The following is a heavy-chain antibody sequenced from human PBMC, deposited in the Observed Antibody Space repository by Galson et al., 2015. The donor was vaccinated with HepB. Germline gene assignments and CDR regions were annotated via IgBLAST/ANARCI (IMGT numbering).Heavy chain of an antibody. CDR1: GGTFSTYG. CDR3: ARQLGITAAASFDY. Sequence: SVTVSCKASGGTFSTYGFTWVRQAPGQGLEWMGGIIPIFGTTNYAQKFQGRVTITADESTNTAYMELSSLRSEDTAMYFCARQLGITAAASFDYWGQGTLVTVSS. CDR2: IIPIFGTT. J-gene: IGHJ4*02. D-gene: IGHD6-13*01. V-gene: IGHV1-69*13.